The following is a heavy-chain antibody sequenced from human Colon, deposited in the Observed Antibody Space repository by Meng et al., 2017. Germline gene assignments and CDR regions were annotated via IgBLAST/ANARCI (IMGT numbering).Heavy chain of an antibody. J-gene: IGHJ4*02. CDR1: RNTVTYYS. V-gene: IGHV1-3*04. Sequence: VQLVQAGAKVKKPRAIVNVSCKGSRNTVTYYSRQLGRQARRRRLEIVEWISTNNRDTRYSQSFQDGVTITRDTSAGTVYIDLDSLGSEDTAICDCARERQTSGDDYWGQGTLVTVSS. D-gene: IGHD2-15*01. CDR3: ARERQTSGDDY. CDR2: ISTNNRDT.